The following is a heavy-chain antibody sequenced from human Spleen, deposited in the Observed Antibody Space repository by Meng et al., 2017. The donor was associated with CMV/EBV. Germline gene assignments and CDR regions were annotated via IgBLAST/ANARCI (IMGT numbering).Heavy chain of an antibody. Sequence: CAASVFSFSASAMHWVRQASGKGLEWIGRIRSKTGDYATAYGASVKGRFTISRDDSKNTAYLQMNRLRTEDTAVYYCTRGSFTYGYDYWGQGILVTVSS. V-gene: IGHV3-73*01. CDR3: TRGSFTYGYDY. CDR1: VFSFSASA. J-gene: IGHJ4*02. D-gene: IGHD5-18*01. CDR2: IRSKTGDYAT.